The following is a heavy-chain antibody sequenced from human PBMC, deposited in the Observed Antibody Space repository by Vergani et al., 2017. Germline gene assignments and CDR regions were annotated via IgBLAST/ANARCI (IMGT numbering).Heavy chain of an antibody. D-gene: IGHD3-3*01. CDR1: GGSISSYY. Sequence: QVQLQESGPGLVKPSETLSLTCTVSGGSISSYYWSWIRQPPGKGLEWIGYIYYSGSTNYNPSLKSRVTISVDTSKNQFSLKLSSVTAADTAVYYCARGEGSTICGVVDYSYIDVWGKGTTVTVSS. J-gene: IGHJ6*03. CDR3: ARGEGSTICGVVDYSYIDV. V-gene: IGHV4-59*01. CDR2: IYYSGST.